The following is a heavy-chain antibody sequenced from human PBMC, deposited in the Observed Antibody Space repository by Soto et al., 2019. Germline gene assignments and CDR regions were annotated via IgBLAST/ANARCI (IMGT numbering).Heavy chain of an antibody. Sequence: SETLSLTCAVYGGSFSGYYWSWIRQPPGKGLEWIGEINHSGSTNYNPSLKSRVTISVDTSKNQFSLKLSSVTAADTAVYYCARSRVGATLKKFDYWGQGTLVTVSS. J-gene: IGHJ4*02. CDR1: GGSFSGYY. V-gene: IGHV4-34*01. CDR3: ARSRVGATLKKFDY. CDR2: INHSGST. D-gene: IGHD1-26*01.